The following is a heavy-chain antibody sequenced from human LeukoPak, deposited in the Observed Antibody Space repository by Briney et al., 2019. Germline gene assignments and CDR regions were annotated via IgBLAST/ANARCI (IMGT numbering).Heavy chain of an antibody. Sequence: GGSLRLSSAASGFTFSSYAMSWVRQAPGKGLEWVSAISGSGGSTYYADSVKGRFTISRDNSKNTLYLQMNSLRAEDTAVYYCAKTLDITRSYYYYGMDVWGQGTTVTVSS. CDR3: AKTLDITRSYYYYGMDV. V-gene: IGHV3-23*01. CDR1: GFTFSSYA. J-gene: IGHJ6*02. D-gene: IGHD2-2*03. CDR2: ISGSGGST.